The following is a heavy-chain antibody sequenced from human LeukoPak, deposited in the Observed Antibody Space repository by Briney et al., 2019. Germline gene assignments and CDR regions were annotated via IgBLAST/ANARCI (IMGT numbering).Heavy chain of an antibody. CDR1: GFTFSSYS. Sequence: GGSLRLSCAVSGFTFSSYSMNCVRQAPGKGLEWVAFISSGSNDIYYADSVKGRFTISRDNAKNSLYLEMNSLRAEDTAVYYCARSIGAAYFDNWGQGTLVTVSS. CDR3: ARSIGAAYFDN. V-gene: IGHV3-21*01. CDR2: ISSGSNDI. D-gene: IGHD6-13*01. J-gene: IGHJ4*02.